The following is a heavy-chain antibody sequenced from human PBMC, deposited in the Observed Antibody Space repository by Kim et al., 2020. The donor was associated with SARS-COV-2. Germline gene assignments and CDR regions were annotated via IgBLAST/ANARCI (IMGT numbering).Heavy chain of an antibody. J-gene: IGHJ5*02. CDR1: GFTFSSYG. D-gene: IGHD2-2*01. V-gene: IGHV3-30*18. CDR3: AKDLVVVPAAGDWFDP. CDR2: ISYDGSNK. Sequence: GGSLRLSCAASGFTFSSYGMHWVRQAPGKGLEWVAVISYDGSNKYYADSVKGRFTISRDNSKNTLYLQMNSLRAEDTAVYYCAKDLVVVPAAGDWFDPWGQGTLVTVSS.